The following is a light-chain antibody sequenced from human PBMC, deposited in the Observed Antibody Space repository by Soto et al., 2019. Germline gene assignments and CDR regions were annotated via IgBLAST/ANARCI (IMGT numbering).Light chain of an antibody. CDR2: GHN. J-gene: IGLJ3*02. CDR1: YSNIGAGYE. Sequence: QSVLTLPPSVSGAPGQRVTISCTGSYSNIGAGYEVHWYQQIPGTAPKLLISGHNNRPSGVPDRFFGSKSGTSASLTIIGLQAEDEADYYCQSYDSSLSGSGVFGGGTKVTVL. CDR3: QSYDSSLSGSGV. V-gene: IGLV1-40*01.